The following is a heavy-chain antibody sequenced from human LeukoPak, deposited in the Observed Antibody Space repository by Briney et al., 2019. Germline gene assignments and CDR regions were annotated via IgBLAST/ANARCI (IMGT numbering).Heavy chain of an antibody. CDR1: GGSISSYY. CDR2: IYYSGST. D-gene: IGHD2-2*01. V-gene: IGHV4-59*01. J-gene: IGHJ3*02. Sequence: SETLSLTCTVSGGSISSYYWSWIRQPPGKALEWIGYIYYSGSTNYNPSLKSRVTISVDTSKNQFSLKLSSVTAADTAVYYCARVRIDCSSTSCYSHPAFDIWGQGTMVTVSS. CDR3: ARVRIDCSSTSCYSHPAFDI.